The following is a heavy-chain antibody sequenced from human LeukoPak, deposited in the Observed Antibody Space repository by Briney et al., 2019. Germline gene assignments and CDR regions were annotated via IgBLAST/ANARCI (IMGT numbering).Heavy chain of an antibody. CDR1: GFTFSSYS. V-gene: IGHV3-21*01. Sequence: GGSLRLSCAPSGFTFSSYSMNWVRQAPGKGLEWVSSISSSSSYIYYADSVKGRFTISRDNAKNSLYLQMNSLRAEDTAVYYCARERYDSSGYYVYWGQGTLVTVSS. J-gene: IGHJ4*02. CDR3: ARERYDSSGYYVY. D-gene: IGHD3-22*01. CDR2: ISSSSSYI.